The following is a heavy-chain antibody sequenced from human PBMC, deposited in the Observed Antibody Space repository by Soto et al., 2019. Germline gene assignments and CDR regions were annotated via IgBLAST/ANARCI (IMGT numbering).Heavy chain of an antibody. J-gene: IGHJ4*02. CDR2: ISHRGNT. CDR1: GGSFSGYF. V-gene: IGHV4-34*01. CDR3: ARLEGLATISYYFDF. Sequence: SETLSLTCAVYGGSFSGYFWSWLRQPPTKGLEWIGSISHRGNTNYNPSLQTRVTISLDKSKSQFSLKLNSVTAADSAVYFCARLEGLATISYYFDFWGQGALVTVSS. D-gene: IGHD3-9*01.